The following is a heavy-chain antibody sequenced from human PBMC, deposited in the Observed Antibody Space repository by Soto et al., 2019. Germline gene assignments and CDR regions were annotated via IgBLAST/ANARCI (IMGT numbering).Heavy chain of an antibody. CDR1: GFTFSSYS. CDR2: ISSSSSTI. J-gene: IGHJ4*02. Sequence: EVQLVESGGGLVQPGGSLRLSCAASGFTFSSYSMNWVRQAPGKGLEWVSYISSSSSTIYYADSVKGRFTISRDNAKNSRYLQMNSLRAEDTAVYYCARDIWFGELLGGQGTLVTVSS. CDR3: ARDIWFGELL. V-gene: IGHV3-48*01. D-gene: IGHD3-10*01.